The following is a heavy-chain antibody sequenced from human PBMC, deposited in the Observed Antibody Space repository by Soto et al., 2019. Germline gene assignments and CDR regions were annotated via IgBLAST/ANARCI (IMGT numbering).Heavy chain of an antibody. CDR2: IHHSGST. J-gene: IGHJ1*01. V-gene: IGHV4-4*02. CDR1: SASIITEQR. Sequence: QMQLQESGPGLVKPSETLSLTCAVSSASIITEQRWTWVRQPPGKGLEWIGEIHHSGSTNNNPSLRSRVTISVDKSKNQFSLTLNSVTAADTALYYCASSCGWDAIDQRGQGALVILSS. CDR3: ASSCGWDAIDQ. D-gene: IGHD6-19*01.